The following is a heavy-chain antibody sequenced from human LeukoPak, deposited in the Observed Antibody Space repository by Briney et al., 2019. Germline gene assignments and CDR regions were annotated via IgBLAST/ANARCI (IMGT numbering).Heavy chain of an antibody. V-gene: IGHV1-2*02. CDR2: INPNSGGA. Sequence: ASVKVSCKASGYTFTGFGINWVRQAPGQGLEWMGWINPNSGGANYAENFQGRVTMTRDTSISTAYMELSSLRYDDTALYYCAGGQSLNDYWGQGTLVTVSS. CDR3: AGGQSLNDY. J-gene: IGHJ4*02. CDR1: GYTFTGFG.